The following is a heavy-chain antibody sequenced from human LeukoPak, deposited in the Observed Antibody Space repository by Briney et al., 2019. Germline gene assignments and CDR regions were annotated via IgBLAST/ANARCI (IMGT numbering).Heavy chain of an antibody. CDR1: GGSISSGSYY. V-gene: IGHV4-39*07. CDR3: ARDLGVWFGELSPFDY. CDR2: IYHSGST. D-gene: IGHD3-10*01. Sequence: SQTLSLTCTVSGGSISSGSYYWGWIRQPPGKGLEWIGSIYHSGSTYYNPSLKSRVIISVDTSKKQFSLKLSSVTAADTAVYYCARDLGVWFGELSPFDYWGQGTLVTVSS. J-gene: IGHJ4*02.